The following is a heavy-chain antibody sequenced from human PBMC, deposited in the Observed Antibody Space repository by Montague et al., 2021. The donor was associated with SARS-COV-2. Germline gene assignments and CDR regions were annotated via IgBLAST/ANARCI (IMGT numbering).Heavy chain of an antibody. D-gene: IGHD3-9*01. Sequence: SLRLSCAASGFTFSSYGMHWVRQAPGKGLEWVAVIWYDGSNKYYADSVKGRFTISRDNSKNTLYLQINSLRAEDTAVYYCARDRLRYFDWLWYFDYWGQGTLVTVSS. CDR1: GFTFSSYG. CDR3: ARDRLRYFDWLWYFDY. V-gene: IGHV3-33*08. J-gene: IGHJ4*02. CDR2: IWYDGSNK.